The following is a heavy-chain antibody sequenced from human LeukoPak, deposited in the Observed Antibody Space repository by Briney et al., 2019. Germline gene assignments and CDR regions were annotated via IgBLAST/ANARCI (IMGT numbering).Heavy chain of an antibody. CDR2: IRYDGSNK. Sequence: GGSLRLSCAASEFTFSSYSMNWVRQAPGKGLEWVAFIRYDGSNKYYADSVKGRFTISRDNSKNTLYLQMNSLRAEDTAVYYCAKDWSYSGWAYYFDYWGQGTLVTVSS. J-gene: IGHJ4*02. D-gene: IGHD6-19*01. V-gene: IGHV3-30*02. CDR3: AKDWSYSGWAYYFDY. CDR1: EFTFSSYS.